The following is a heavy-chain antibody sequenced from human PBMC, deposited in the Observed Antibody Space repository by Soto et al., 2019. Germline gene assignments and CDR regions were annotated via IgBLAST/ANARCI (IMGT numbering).Heavy chain of an antibody. Sequence: EVQLVESGGGLVQPGGSLRLSCAASGFTLRDYWMSWVRQAPGKGLEWVANIKQDGSEIYYVDSVEGRFTISRDNAKNSLFLQMNSMSAEDTAVYYCLINTSAFDIWGQGTLVTVSS. D-gene: IGHD3-16*01. CDR2: IKQDGSEI. CDR3: LINTSAFDI. CDR1: GFTLRDYW. J-gene: IGHJ3*02. V-gene: IGHV3-7*01.